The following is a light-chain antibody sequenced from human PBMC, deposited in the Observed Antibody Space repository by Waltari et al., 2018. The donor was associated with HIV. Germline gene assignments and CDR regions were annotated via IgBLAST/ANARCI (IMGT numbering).Light chain of an antibody. Sequence: QSVLTQPPSASGTPGQRVTISCSGSSSNIGSNYVYWYQQLPGTAPNIPIYRNNQRPSWVPDRFSGSKSGTSASLAISGLRSEDEADYYCAAWDDSLSGPNWVFGGGTKLTVL. CDR2: RNN. J-gene: IGLJ3*02. CDR3: AAWDDSLSGPNWV. CDR1: SSNIGSNY. V-gene: IGLV1-47*01.